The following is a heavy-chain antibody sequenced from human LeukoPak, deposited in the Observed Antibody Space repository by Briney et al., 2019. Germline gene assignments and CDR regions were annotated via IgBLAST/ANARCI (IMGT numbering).Heavy chain of an antibody. CDR1: GFTFSSSA. CDR3: ARKGIGSSRYQNMDV. V-gene: IGHV3-23*01. D-gene: IGHD6-25*01. J-gene: IGHJ6*03. Sequence: GSLRLSCAASGFTFSSSAMSWVRQAPGKGPEWVSTISIDGGRTYYADSVKGRFTVSRDTSKNTLYLQMNSLRAEDTAVYYCARKGIGSSRYQNMDVWGKGTTVTVSS. CDR2: ISIDGGRT.